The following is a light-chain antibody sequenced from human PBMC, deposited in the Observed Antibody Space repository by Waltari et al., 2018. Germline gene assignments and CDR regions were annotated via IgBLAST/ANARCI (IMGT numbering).Light chain of an antibody. CDR1: QSVLYSSNNKNY. Sequence: DIVMTQSPDSLAVALGERATINCKSSQSVLYSSNNKNYLAWYQQRPGQPPKLLIYWASTRESRVPDRFSGSGSGTDFTLTISSLQAEDVAVYYCQQYYSTPYTFGQGTKLEI. CDR3: QQYYSTPYT. J-gene: IGKJ2*01. V-gene: IGKV4-1*01. CDR2: WAS.